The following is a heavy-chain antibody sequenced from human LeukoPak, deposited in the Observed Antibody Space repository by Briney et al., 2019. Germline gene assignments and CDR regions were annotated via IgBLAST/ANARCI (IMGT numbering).Heavy chain of an antibody. CDR2: IYHSGST. V-gene: IGHV4-30-2*01. CDR3: ARGRYYFDY. J-gene: IGHJ4*02. CDR1: GGSISSGGYS. Sequence: PSETLSLTCAVSGGSISSGGYSWSWIRQPAGKGLEWIGYIYHSGSTYYNPSLKSRVTISVDRSKNQFSLKLSSVTAADTAVYYCARGRYYFDYWGQGTLVTVSS.